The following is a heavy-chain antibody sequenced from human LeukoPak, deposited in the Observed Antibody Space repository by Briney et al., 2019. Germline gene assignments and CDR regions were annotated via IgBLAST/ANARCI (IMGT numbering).Heavy chain of an antibody. CDR2: ISGSGGST. V-gene: IGHV3-23*01. D-gene: IGHD5-12*01. Sequence: GGSLRLSCAASGFTFSSYAMSWVRQAPGKGLEWVSAISGSGGSTYYADSVKGRFTISRDNSKNTLYLQMNSLRAEDTAVYYCAKDPRAPGIRLYYSDYWGQGTLVTVSS. J-gene: IGHJ4*02. CDR1: GFTFSSYA. CDR3: AKDPRAPGIRLYYSDY.